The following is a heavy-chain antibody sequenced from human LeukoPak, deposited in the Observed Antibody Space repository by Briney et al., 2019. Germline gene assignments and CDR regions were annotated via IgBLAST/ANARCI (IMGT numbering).Heavy chain of an antibody. CDR1: GFTFDDYT. CDR3: AKDAHYDILTGYYKGGYYYYYMDV. Sequence: PGGSLRLSCAASGFTFDDYTMHWARQAPGKGLEWVSLLSWDGGSTYYADSVKGRFTISRDNSKNSLSLQMNSLRTEYTALYYCAKDAHYDILTGYYKGGYYYYYMDVWGKGTTVTVSS. J-gene: IGHJ6*03. V-gene: IGHV3-43*01. D-gene: IGHD3-9*01. CDR2: LSWDGGST.